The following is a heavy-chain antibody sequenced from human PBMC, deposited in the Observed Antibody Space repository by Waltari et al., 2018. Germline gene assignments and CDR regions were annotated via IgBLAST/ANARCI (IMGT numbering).Heavy chain of an antibody. CDR1: GYSFTGYY. D-gene: IGHD2-2*01. J-gene: IGHJ4*02. CDR2: VITNSGDT. Sequence: QVQLVQSGAEVKTPGASVKVSCKAYGYSFTGYYIHWVRQAPGQGLEWMGRVITNSGDTNYAQKFQGRVTLTRDTSTSTGYMQLSGLRSDDTALYYYARDPAGDGFYYFDYWGQGSLVTVSS. CDR3: ARDPAGDGFYYFDY. V-gene: IGHV1-2*06.